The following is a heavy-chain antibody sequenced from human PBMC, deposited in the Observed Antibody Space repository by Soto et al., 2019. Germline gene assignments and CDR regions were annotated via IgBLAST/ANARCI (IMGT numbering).Heavy chain of an antibody. J-gene: IGHJ4*02. D-gene: IGHD6-6*01. Sequence: GGSLRLSCAASGFTVSSNYMSWVRQAPGKGLEWVSVIYSGGSTYYADSVKGRFTISRDNSKNTLYLQMNSLRAEDTAVYYCARGPQYSSSTHPFDYWGQGTLVTVSS. CDR3: ARGPQYSSSTHPFDY. CDR1: GFTVSSNY. V-gene: IGHV3-53*01. CDR2: IYSGGST.